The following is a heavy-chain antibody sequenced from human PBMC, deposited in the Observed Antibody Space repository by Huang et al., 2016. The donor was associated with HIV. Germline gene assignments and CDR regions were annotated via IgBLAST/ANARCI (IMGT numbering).Heavy chain of an antibody. CDR1: GYTFTSYG. D-gene: IGHD6-13*01. CDR2: ITAYKGDT. CDR3: AREGIAGDSD. V-gene: IGHV1-18*01. J-gene: IGHJ4*02. Sequence: QVQLLQSGAEVKKPGASVKVSCKASGYTFTSYGISWVRQAPGQGLEWMGWITAYKGDTNYARKFQGRLTMTTDTSTSTAYMELRSLRSDDTAMYYCAREGIAGDSDWGQGTLVTVSS.